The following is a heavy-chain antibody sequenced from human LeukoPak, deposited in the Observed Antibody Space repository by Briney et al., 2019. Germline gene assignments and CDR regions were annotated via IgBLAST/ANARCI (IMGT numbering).Heavy chain of an antibody. D-gene: IGHD3-10*01. CDR2: IYYRGST. CDR3: ARVGDGGELLSAFDI. V-gene: IGHV4-59*01. J-gene: IGHJ3*02. Sequence: SETLSLTCTVSGGSLSSYYWSWIRQPPGKGLEWIGYIYYRGSTNYNPSLKSRVTISVDTSKNQFSLKLSSVTAADTAVYYCARVGDGGELLSAFDIWGQGTMVTVSS. CDR1: GGSLSSYY.